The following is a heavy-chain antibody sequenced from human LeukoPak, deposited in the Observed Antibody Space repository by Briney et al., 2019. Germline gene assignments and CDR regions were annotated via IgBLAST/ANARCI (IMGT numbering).Heavy chain of an antibody. Sequence: SETLSLTCAVSGYSISSGYYWGWIRQPPGKGLEWFGSIYHSGSTYYNPSLKSRVTISVDTSKNQFSLKLSSVTAADTAVYYCARKTVGEQLVAFDYWGQGTLVTVSS. CDR1: GYSISSGYY. CDR3: ARKTVGEQLVAFDY. CDR2: IYHSGST. J-gene: IGHJ4*02. D-gene: IGHD6-6*01. V-gene: IGHV4-38-2*01.